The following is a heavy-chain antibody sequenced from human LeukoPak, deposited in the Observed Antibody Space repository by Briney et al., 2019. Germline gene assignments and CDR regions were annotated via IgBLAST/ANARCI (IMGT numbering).Heavy chain of an antibody. D-gene: IGHD3-9*01. Sequence: GGSLRLSCIASGFTFSSYAMIWVRQAPGKGLEWVSAISNSGSSTYYADSVKGRFTISRDNSKNTLYLQMNSLRAEDTAVYYCAKGLSLPIRYFDWLLDYWGQGTLVTVSS. J-gene: IGHJ4*02. V-gene: IGHV3-23*01. CDR3: AKGLSLPIRYFDWLLDY. CDR2: ISNSGSST. CDR1: GFTFSSYA.